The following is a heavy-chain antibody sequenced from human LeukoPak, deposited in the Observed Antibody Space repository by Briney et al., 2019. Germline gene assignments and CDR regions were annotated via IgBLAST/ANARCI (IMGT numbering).Heavy chain of an antibody. V-gene: IGHV4-61*02. CDR3: ARARGYGVTISESY. J-gene: IGHJ4*02. D-gene: IGHD3-3*01. CDR2: IYTSGST. Sequence: PSQTLSLTCTGSGGSISSGRYYWSWIRQPAGKGLEWIGRIYTSGSTNYNPSLKSRVTIPVDTSKNQFSLKLSSVTAADTAVYYCARARGYGVTISESYWGQGTLVTVSS. CDR1: GGSISSGRYY.